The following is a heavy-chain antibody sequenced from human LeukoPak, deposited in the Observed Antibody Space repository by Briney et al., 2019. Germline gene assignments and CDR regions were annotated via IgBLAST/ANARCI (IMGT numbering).Heavy chain of an antibody. CDR3: AKGVTTRRWLPRDYFDY. Sequence: PGGSLRLSCAASGFTFSIYGMHWVRQAPGKGLEWVAFIRYDGSNKYYADSVKGRFTISRDNSKNTLYLQMNSLRAEDTAVYYCAKGVTTRRWLPRDYFDYWGQGTLVTVSS. J-gene: IGHJ4*02. V-gene: IGHV3-30*02. D-gene: IGHD5-18*01. CDR2: IRYDGSNK. CDR1: GFTFSIYG.